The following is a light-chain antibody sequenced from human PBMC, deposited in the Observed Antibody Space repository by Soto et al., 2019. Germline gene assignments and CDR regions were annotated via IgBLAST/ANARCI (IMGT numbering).Light chain of an antibody. CDR1: QSLGYTDGYTY. Sequence: DVVMTQSPLSLPVTLGQPASISCRSSQSLGYTDGYTYLSWFQQRPGQSPRRLIYKVSNRDSGVPDRFSGSGSGTDFTLKISRVEAEDVGIYYCQHYNSYSEAFGQGTKVDIK. J-gene: IGKJ1*01. V-gene: IGKV2-30*01. CDR3: QHYNSYSEA. CDR2: KVS.